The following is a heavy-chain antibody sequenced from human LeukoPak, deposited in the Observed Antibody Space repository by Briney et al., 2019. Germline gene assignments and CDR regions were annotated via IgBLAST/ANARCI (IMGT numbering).Heavy chain of an antibody. CDR2: IHPNSGIT. J-gene: IGHJ4*02. CDR3: ARDGNNWSSLHY. CDR1: GYTFTGYS. V-gene: IGHV1-2*06. D-gene: IGHD1-1*01. Sequence: GASVKVSCKSSGYTFTGYSIHWVRQAPGQGLERMGRIHPNSGITYYAQKCRGRVTLTSDPSINTVYLEMSMLRSDDTAIYYCARDGNNWSSLHYWGQGTLISVFS.